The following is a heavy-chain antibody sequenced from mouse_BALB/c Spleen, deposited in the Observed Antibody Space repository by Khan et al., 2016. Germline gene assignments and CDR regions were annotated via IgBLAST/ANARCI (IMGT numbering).Heavy chain of an antibody. Sequence: EVELVESGGGLVQPGGSLRLSCATSGFTFTDYYMSWVRQPPGKALEWLGFIRNKANGYTTEYSASVKGRFTISRDNSQSILYLPMNTLRAEDSATYYCARDTPGICDYWGQGTTLTVSS. CDR2: IRNKANGYTT. J-gene: IGHJ2*01. V-gene: IGHV7-3*02. CDR3: ARDTPGICDY. CDR1: GFTFTDYY. D-gene: IGHD4-1*01.